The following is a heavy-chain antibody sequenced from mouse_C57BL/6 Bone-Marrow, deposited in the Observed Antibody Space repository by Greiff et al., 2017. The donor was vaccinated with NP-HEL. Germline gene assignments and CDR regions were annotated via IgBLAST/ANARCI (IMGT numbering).Heavy chain of an antibody. V-gene: IGHV1-69*01. CDR2: IDPSDSYT. CDR1: GYTFTSYW. Sequence: QVQLQQPGAELVMPGASVKLSCKASGYTFTSYWMHWVKQRPGQGLEWIGEIDPSDSYTNSNQKFNGKSTLTVDKSSSTAYMQLSSLTSEDSAVYYCAREGHSFRRNFDYWGQGTTLTVSS. D-gene: IGHD6-1*01. J-gene: IGHJ2*01. CDR3: AREGHSFRRNFDY.